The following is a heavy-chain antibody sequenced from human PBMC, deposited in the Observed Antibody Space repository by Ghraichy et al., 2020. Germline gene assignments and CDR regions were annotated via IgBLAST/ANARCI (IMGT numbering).Heavy chain of an antibody. V-gene: IGHV3-23*01. Sequence: GGSLRLSCAASGFTFSSYAMSWVRQAPGKGLEWVSGITGSGGSTYYADSVKGRFTISRDNSKNTLYLQMNSLRAGDTAVYYCAKTPGSSGSYWGYNWFDPWGQGTLVTVSS. CDR3: AKTPGSSGSYWGYNWFDP. J-gene: IGHJ5*02. CDR1: GFTFSSYA. D-gene: IGHD1-26*01. CDR2: ITGSGGST.